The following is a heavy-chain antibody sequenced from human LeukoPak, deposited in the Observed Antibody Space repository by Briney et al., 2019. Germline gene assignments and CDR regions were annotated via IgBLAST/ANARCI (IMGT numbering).Heavy chain of an antibody. J-gene: IGHJ4*02. CDR2: VNSKTGGGTT. CDR1: GFTFSNAW. V-gene: IGHV3-15*01. CDR3: TTLGKVN. Sequence: PGGSLRLSCAASGFTFSNAWMSWVRQAPGKGLEWVGRVNSKTGGGTTDYAAPVKGRFTIPRDDLEATVYLQMNSLKTDDTAVYYCTTLGKVNWGQGTLVTVSS.